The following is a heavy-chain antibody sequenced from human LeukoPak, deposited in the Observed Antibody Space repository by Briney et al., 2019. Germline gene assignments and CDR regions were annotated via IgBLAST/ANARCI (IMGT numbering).Heavy chain of an antibody. CDR2: ISGGSSTI. D-gene: IGHD1-1*01. Sequence: GGSLRLSCAASGFTFSSYSMNWVRQAPGKGLEWVSYISGGSSTIYYADSVKGRFTISRDNAQNSLYLQMDSLRGEDTAVYYCARELELDYWGQGTLVTVSS. V-gene: IGHV3-48*01. J-gene: IGHJ4*02. CDR1: GFTFSSYS. CDR3: ARELELDY.